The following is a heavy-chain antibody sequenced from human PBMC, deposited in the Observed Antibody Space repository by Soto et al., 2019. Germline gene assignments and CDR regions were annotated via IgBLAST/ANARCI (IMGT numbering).Heavy chain of an antibody. CDR3: ERKSCSTGIYYRHFDY. CDR1: GYTFSNCW. Sequence: PGESLKISCKGSGYTFSNCWIGWVRQMPGKGLEWMGIIYPGDSDTKYSPSFEGHVTISADKSITTAYLQWSSLKASDTAMYYCERKSCSTGIYYRHFDYWGQGTQVTVSS. V-gene: IGHV5-51*01. CDR2: IYPGDSDT. D-gene: IGHD2-8*01. J-gene: IGHJ4*02.